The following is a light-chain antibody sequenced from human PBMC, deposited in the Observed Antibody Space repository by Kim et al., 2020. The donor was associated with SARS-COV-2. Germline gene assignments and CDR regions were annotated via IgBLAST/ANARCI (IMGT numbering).Light chain of an antibody. CDR1: SGSIASNY. CDR2: EDN. V-gene: IGLV6-57*03. CDR3: QSYDSSNVV. J-gene: IGLJ3*02. Sequence: NFMLTQHHSVSESPGKTVTISCTRSSGSIASNYVQWYQQRPGSAPTTVIYEDNQRPSGVPDRFSGSIDSSSNSASLTISGLKTEDEADYYCQSYDSSNVVFGGGTQLTVL.